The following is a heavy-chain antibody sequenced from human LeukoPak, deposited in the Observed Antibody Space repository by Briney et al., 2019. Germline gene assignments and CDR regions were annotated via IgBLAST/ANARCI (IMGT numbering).Heavy chain of an antibody. CDR1: GFTFSNSW. J-gene: IGHJ4*02. CDR2: IKQDGSEK. V-gene: IGHV3-7*01. D-gene: IGHD3-10*01. Sequence: GGSLRLSCVASGFTFSNSWMIWXXXXPXXXXXWVAXIKQDGSEKYYVDSVKGRFXISKDNAKNSLYLQMNSLRVEDMAIYYCARDRGPNTFDYWGQGTLVTVSS. CDR3: ARDRGPNTFDY.